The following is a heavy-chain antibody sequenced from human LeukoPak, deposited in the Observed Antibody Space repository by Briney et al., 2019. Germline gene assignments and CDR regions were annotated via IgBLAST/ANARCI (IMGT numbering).Heavy chain of an antibody. D-gene: IGHD5-12*01. CDR3: ARVPGYSGYDFSHYYYYMDV. CDR1: GYTFTSYD. CDR2: MNPNSGNT. V-gene: IGHV1-8*01. Sequence: ASVKVSCKASGYTFTSYDINWVRQATGQGLEWMRWMNPNSGNTGYAQKFQGRVTMTRNTSISTAYMELSSLRSEDTAVYYCARVPGYSGYDFSHYYYYMDVWGKGTTVTISS. J-gene: IGHJ6*03.